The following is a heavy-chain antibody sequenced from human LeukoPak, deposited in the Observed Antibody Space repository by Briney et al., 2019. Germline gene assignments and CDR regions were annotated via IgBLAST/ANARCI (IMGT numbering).Heavy chain of an antibody. D-gene: IGHD2-2*01. J-gene: IGHJ5*02. CDR2: IYTSGST. CDR3: ARDERYCSSTSCYFRFDP. Sequence: ETLSLTCTVSGGSISSYYWSWIRQPAGKGLEWIGRIYTSGSTNYNPSLKSRVTMSVDTSKNQFSLKLSSVTAADTAVYYCARDERYCSSTSCYFRFDPWGQGTLVTVSS. CDR1: GGSISSYY. V-gene: IGHV4-4*07.